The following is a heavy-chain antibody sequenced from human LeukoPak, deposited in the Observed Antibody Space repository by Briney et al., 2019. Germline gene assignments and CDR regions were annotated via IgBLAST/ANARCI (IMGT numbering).Heavy chain of an antibody. CDR2: IYYSGST. V-gene: IGHV4-59*08. CDR3: ARHPTYYYDSSGYSRGYFDY. Sequence: PSETLSLTCTVSGGSISGYYWSWIRQPPGKGLEWIGYIYYSGSTNYNPSLKSRVTISVDTSKNQFSLKLSSVTAADTAVYYCARHPTYYYDSSGYSRGYFDYWGQGTLVTVSS. CDR1: GGSISGYY. D-gene: IGHD3-22*01. J-gene: IGHJ4*02.